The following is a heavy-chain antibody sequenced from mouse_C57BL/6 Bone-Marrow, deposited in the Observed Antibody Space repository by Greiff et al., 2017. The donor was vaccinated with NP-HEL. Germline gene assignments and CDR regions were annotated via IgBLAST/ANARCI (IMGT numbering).Heavy chain of an antibody. CDR3: AREGDDYERYFDV. CDR2: IYPGSGST. Sequence: QVQLQQPGAELVKPGASVKMSCKASGYTFTSYWITWVKQRPGQGLEWIGDIYPGSGSTNYNEKFKSKATLTVDKSSSTAYMQLSSLTSEDSAVYYCAREGDDYERYFDVWGTGTTVTVSS. V-gene: IGHV1-55*01. J-gene: IGHJ1*03. D-gene: IGHD2-4*01. CDR1: GYTFTSYW.